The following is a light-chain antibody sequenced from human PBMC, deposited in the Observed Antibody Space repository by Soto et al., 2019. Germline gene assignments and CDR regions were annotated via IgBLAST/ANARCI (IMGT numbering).Light chain of an antibody. V-gene: IGLV2-14*01. CDR2: EFS. Sequence: QSALTQPASVSGSPGQSITISCTGTSSDVGGYNYVSWYQQHPGNAPKLMIYEFSNRPSEVSNRFSGSKSGNTACLTISGLQAEDEADYYCSSYTSSSTLCVFGTGSKVTVL. CDR3: SSYTSSSTLCV. J-gene: IGLJ1*01. CDR1: SSDVGGYNY.